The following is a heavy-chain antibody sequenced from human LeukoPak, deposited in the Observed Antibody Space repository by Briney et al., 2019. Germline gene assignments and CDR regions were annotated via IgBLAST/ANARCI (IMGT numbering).Heavy chain of an antibody. CDR3: ARVGLDWGSIDY. Sequence: SETLSLTCTVSGGSISSSSYYWGWIRQPPGKGLEWIGSIYYSGSTYYNPSLKSRVTISVDTSKNQFSLKLSSVTAADTAVYYCARVGLDWGSIDYWGQGPWSPSPQ. CDR1: GGSISSSSYY. CDR2: IYYSGST. D-gene: IGHD3/OR15-3a*01. V-gene: IGHV4-39*07. J-gene: IGHJ4*02.